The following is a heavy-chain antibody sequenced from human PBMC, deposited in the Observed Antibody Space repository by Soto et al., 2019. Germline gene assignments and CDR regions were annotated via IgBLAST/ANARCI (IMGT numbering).Heavy chain of an antibody. CDR3: ARDRGYCSGGACYSVLDY. CDR2: IKQDGSAK. D-gene: IGHD2-15*01. V-gene: IGHV3-7*01. Sequence: EVQLVESGGGLVQPGGSLRLSCAASGFTFSTYWMNWVRQAPGKGLEWVANIKQDGSAKYYVDSVRGRFTISRDNAKSSLYLQMNSLGAGDTAVYYCARDRGYCSGGACYSVLDYWGQGTLVTVCS. CDR1: GFTFSTYW. J-gene: IGHJ4*02.